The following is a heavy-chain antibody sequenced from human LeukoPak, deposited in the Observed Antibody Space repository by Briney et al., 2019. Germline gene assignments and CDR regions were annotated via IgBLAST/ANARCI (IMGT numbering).Heavy chain of an antibody. CDR3: ATLRRSGWYIGD. CDR2: TNPYSGGT. V-gene: IGHV1-2*02. J-gene: IGHJ4*02. D-gene: IGHD6-19*01. Sequence: EASVKVSCKASGYTFSDYYMHWVRQAPGQGLEWMGWTNPYSGGTNYAEKFQGRVTMTRDTSITTAYMVLSSLRSDDTAMYYCATLRRSGWYIGDWGQGTLVTVSS. CDR1: GYTFSDYY.